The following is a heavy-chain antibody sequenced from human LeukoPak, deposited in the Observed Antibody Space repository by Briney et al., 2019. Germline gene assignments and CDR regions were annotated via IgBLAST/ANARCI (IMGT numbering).Heavy chain of an antibody. Sequence: SETLSLTCAVYGGSFSGHYWSWIRQPPGKGLEWIGEINDSGSTHYNTSLNSRVTISVDTSKNQIYLKLSSVTAADTAIYYCARGVSHRNFDWLFYWGQGTLVTVSS. CDR3: ARGVSHRNFDWLFY. J-gene: IGHJ4*02. D-gene: IGHD3-9*01. CDR2: INDSGST. V-gene: IGHV4-34*01. CDR1: GGSFSGHY.